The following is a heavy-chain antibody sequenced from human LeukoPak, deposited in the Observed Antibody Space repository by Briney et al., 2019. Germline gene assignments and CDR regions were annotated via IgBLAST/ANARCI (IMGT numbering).Heavy chain of an antibody. CDR1: GGTFSSYA. CDR3: ATNLGDPTPWVY. V-gene: IGHV1-69*13. Sequence: GASVKVSCKASGGTFSSYAISWVRQAPGQGLEWMGGIIPIFGTANYAQKFQGRVTITADESTSTAYMELSSLRSEDTAVYYCATNLGDPTPWVYWGQGTLVTVSS. J-gene: IGHJ4*02. D-gene: IGHD3-16*01. CDR2: IIPIFGTA.